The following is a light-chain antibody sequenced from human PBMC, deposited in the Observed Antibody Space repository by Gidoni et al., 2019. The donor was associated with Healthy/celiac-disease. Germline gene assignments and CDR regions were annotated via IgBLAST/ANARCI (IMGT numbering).Light chain of an antibody. V-gene: IGKV3-11*01. CDR1: QSVSRY. J-gene: IGKJ3*01. Sequence: EIVLTQSPATLALSPGERATLSCRASQSVSRYLAWYQQKPGQAPRLLIYDASNRATGIPARFSGSGSGTDFTLTISSLEPEDFAVYYCQQRSNWRLFTFGPXTKVDIK. CDR3: QQRSNWRLFT. CDR2: DAS.